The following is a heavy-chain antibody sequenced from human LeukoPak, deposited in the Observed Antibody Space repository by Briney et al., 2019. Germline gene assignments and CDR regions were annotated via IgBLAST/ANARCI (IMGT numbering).Heavy chain of an antibody. CDR3: ARLSAYYYGAFFYYYMDV. D-gene: IGHD3-10*01. V-gene: IGHV3-7*01. Sequence: GGSLRLSCEGSGFSFSSYWMTGVRQSPGKGPDGVANIKQDESERYTVDSVKGRFTILRDNAKNSVYLHMNSLRAEDTALYYCARLSAYYYGAFFYYYMDVWGKGTTVTVSS. CDR1: GFSFSSYW. CDR2: IKQDESER. J-gene: IGHJ6*03.